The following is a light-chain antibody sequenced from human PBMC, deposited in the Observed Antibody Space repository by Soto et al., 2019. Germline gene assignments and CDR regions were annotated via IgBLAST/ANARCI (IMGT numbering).Light chain of an antibody. Sequence: AIRMTQSPSSFSASTGDRVTITCRASQGISSYLACYQQKPEKAPKLLIYAASTLQSGVPSMFSGSGSGTDFTLTISCLQSEDFATYYCQQYYSYPLTFGQGTRLEIK. CDR1: QGISSY. V-gene: IGKV1-8*01. CDR3: QQYYSYPLT. J-gene: IGKJ5*01. CDR2: AAS.